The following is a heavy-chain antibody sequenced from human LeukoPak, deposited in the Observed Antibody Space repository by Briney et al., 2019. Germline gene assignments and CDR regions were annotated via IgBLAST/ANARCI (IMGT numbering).Heavy chain of an antibody. CDR1: GFTFSDYY. V-gene: IGHV3-11*01. J-gene: IGHJ6*03. D-gene: IGHD3-3*01. Sequence: PGGSLRLSCAASGFTFSDYYMSWIRQAPGKGLEWVSYISSSGSTIYYADSVKGRFTISRDNAKNSLYLQMNSLRAEDTAVYYCAVYYDFWSGRYMDVWGKGTTVTVSS. CDR3: AVYYDFWSGRYMDV. CDR2: ISSSGSTI.